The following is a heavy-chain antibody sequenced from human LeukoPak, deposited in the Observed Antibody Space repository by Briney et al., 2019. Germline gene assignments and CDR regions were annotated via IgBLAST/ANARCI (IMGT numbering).Heavy chain of an antibody. Sequence: GGSLRLSCAASGFTFSSYSMNWVRQAPGKGLEWVSSISSSSSYIYYADSVKGRFTIFRDNAKNSLYLQMNSLRAEDTAVYYCARDRTGSGWYRYAFDIWGQGTMVTVSS. D-gene: IGHD6-19*01. CDR2: ISSSSSYI. V-gene: IGHV3-21*01. CDR1: GFTFSSYS. J-gene: IGHJ3*02. CDR3: ARDRTGSGWYRYAFDI.